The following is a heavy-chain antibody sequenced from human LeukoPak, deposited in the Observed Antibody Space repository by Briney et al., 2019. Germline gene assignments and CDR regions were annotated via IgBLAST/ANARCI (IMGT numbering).Heavy chain of an antibody. J-gene: IGHJ4*02. V-gene: IGHV4-34*01. CDR1: GGSFSGYY. D-gene: IGHD3-22*01. CDR3: ARGYYRTYYYDSSGYYAY. CDR2: INHSGST. Sequence: SGTLSLTCAVYGGSFSGYYWSWIRQPPGKGLEWIGEINHSGSTNYNPSLKSRVTISVDTSKNQFSLKLSSVTAADTAVYYCARGYYRTYYYDSSGYYAYWGQGTLVTVSS.